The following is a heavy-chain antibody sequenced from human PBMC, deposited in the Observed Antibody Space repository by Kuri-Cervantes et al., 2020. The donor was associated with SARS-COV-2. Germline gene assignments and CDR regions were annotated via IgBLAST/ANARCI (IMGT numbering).Heavy chain of an antibody. CDR2: MNPNSGNT. CDR3: ARDRWGDRITIFGVQAFDI. V-gene: IGHV1-8*01. CDR1: GYTFTSYD. Sequence: GGSLRLSCKASGYTFTSYDINWVRQATGQGLEWMGWMNPNSGNTGYAQKFQGRVTMTRNTSISTAYMELSSLRSEDTAVYYCARDRWGDRITIFGVQAFDIWGQGTMVTVSS. J-gene: IGHJ3*02. D-gene: IGHD3-3*01.